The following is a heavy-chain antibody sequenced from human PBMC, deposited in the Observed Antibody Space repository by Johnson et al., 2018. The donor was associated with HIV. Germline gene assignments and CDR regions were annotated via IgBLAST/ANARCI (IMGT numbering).Heavy chain of an antibody. D-gene: IGHD6-13*01. J-gene: IGHJ3*02. Sequence: QLVESGGGLVQPGGSLRLSCAASGFTVSSNYMSWVRQAPGKGLEWMAVISKEGTDKYYADSVKGRFTISSDNSKNTLFLQMNSLRVEDTAVYYCAKCIWGSSLIDAFDIWGQGTRVTVSS. CDR2: ISKEGTDK. CDR3: AKCIWGSSLIDAFDI. V-gene: IGHV3-30*18. CDR1: GFTVSSNY.